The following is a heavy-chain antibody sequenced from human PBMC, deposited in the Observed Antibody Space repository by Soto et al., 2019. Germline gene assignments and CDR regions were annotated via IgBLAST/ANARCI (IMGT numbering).Heavy chain of an antibody. J-gene: IGHJ4*02. D-gene: IGHD3-22*01. Sequence: QVQLVESGGGVVQPGRSLRLSCAASGFTFSSYAMHWVRQAPGKGLEWVAVISYDGSNKYYADSVKGRFTISRDNSKNXLYLQMNSLRAEDTAVYYCARPQYYYDSSGYYYVYWGQGTLVTVSS. CDR2: ISYDGSNK. CDR1: GFTFSSYA. V-gene: IGHV3-30-3*01. CDR3: ARPQYYYDSSGYYYVY.